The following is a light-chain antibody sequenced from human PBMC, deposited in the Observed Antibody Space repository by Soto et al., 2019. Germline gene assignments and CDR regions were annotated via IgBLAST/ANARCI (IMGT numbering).Light chain of an antibody. CDR2: GAS. J-gene: IGKJ2*01. Sequence: EIVLTQSPGTLSLSPGERATLSCMASQSVSSSYLAWYQQKPGQTPSLLVYGASTRAPGSPARFSGSGSGTEFTLTISSLQSEDSAVYYCQHFNDWAPEDTFGQGTKVDIK. CDR1: QSVSSSY. V-gene: IGKV3-15*01. CDR3: QHFNDWAPEDT.